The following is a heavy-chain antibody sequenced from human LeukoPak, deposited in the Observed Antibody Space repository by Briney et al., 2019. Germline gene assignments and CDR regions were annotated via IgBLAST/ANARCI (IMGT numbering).Heavy chain of an antibody. D-gene: IGHD3-22*01. J-gene: IGHJ4*02. V-gene: IGHV1-18*01. CDR3: AREGDYYDSSGYLVVDY. Sequence: ASVKVSCKASGYTFTSYGISWVRQAPGQGLEWMEWISPYNGNTNYAQKLQGRVTMTTDTSTSTAYMELRSLRSDDTAVYYCAREGDYYDSSGYLVVDYWGQGTLVTVSS. CDR1: GYTFTSYG. CDR2: ISPYNGNT.